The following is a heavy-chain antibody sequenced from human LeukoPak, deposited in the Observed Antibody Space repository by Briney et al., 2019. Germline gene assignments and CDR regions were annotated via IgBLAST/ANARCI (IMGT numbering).Heavy chain of an antibody. CDR1: GFTFSSYA. CDR2: ISGSGGST. D-gene: IGHD3-22*01. CDR3: AREQRITMIIGYYYGMDV. V-gene: IGHV3-23*01. J-gene: IGHJ6*02. Sequence: PGGSLRLSCAASGFTFSSYAMSWVRQAPGKGLEWVSAISGSGGSTYYADSVKGRFTISRDNAKNTLYLQMNSLRAEDTAVYYCAREQRITMIIGYYYGMDVWGQGTTVTVSS.